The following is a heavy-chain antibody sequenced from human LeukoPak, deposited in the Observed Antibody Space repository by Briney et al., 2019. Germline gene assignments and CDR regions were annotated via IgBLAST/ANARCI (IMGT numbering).Heavy chain of an antibody. Sequence: SETLSLTCTVSGGSISTTSYYWGWIRQPPGKGLECIGNIYYSGSTYYNPSLKSRVTKSVDTSKNQFSLKVNSVTAADTAVYYCARGGLIRSTPFDYWGQGTLVTVSS. CDR3: ARGGLIRSTPFDY. J-gene: IGHJ4*02. CDR1: GGSISTTSYY. D-gene: IGHD4-23*01. V-gene: IGHV4-39*07. CDR2: IYYSGST.